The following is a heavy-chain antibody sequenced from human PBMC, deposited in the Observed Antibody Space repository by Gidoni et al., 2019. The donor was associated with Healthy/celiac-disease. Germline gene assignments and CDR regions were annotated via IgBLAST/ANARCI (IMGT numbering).Heavy chain of an antibody. V-gene: IGHV4-39*01. CDR2: IYFGGTT. D-gene: IGHD3-10*01. CDR3: ARLNYGSGSFDY. J-gene: IGHJ4*02. CDR1: GGSVSSSSYD. Sequence: QLQLQESGPGLVKPSETLSLTCTVSGGSVSSSSYDWGWIRQPPGNGLEWIGSIYFGGTTYYNPSLKSRVTISVDTSKNQFSLKLRSVTAADTAVYYCARLNYGSGSFDYWGQGTLVTVSS.